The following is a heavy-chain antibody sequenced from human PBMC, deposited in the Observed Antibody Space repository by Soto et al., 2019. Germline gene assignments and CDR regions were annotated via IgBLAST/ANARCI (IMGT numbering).Heavy chain of an antibody. CDR2: IYPGDSDT. V-gene: IGHV5-51*01. D-gene: IGHD5-18*01. J-gene: IGHJ3*02. CDR3: ARLRHTARDAFDI. Sequence: ASVKVSCKGSGYSFTSYWIGWVRQMPGKGLEWMGIIYPGDSDTRYSPSFQGQVTISADKSISTAYLQWSSLKASDTAMYYCARLRHTARDAFDIWGQGTMVTVSS. CDR1: GYSFTSYW.